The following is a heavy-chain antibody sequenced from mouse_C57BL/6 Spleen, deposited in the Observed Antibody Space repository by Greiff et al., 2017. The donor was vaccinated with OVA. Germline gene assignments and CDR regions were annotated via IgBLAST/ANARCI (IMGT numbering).Heavy chain of an antibody. CDR2: IDPSDSYT. V-gene: IGHV1-69*01. D-gene: IGHD2-4*01. J-gene: IGHJ1*03. CDR1: GYTFTSYW. CDR3: ARRGGLRRWYFDV. Sequence: VKLQQPGAELVMPGASVKLSCKASGYTFTSYWMHWVKQRPGQGLEWIGEIDPSDSYTNYNQKFKGKSTLTVDKSSSTAYMQLSSLTSEDSAVYYCARRGGLRRWYFDVWGTGTTVTVSS.